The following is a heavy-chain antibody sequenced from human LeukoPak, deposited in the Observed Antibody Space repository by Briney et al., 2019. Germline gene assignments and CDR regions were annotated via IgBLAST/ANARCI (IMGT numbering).Heavy chain of an antibody. Sequence: SETLSLTCTVSGGSISSYYWSWIRQPPEKGLEWIGYIYYSGSTNYNPSLKSRVTISVDTSKNQFSLKLSSVTAADTAVYYCARHYRPSSFQHWGQGTLVTVSS. J-gene: IGHJ1*01. CDR2: IYYSGST. CDR3: ARHYRPSSFQH. D-gene: IGHD1-14*01. CDR1: GGSISSYY. V-gene: IGHV4-59*08.